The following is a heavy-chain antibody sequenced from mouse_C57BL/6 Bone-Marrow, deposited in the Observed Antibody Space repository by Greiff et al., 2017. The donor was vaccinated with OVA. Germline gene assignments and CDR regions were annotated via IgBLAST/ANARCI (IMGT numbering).Heavy chain of an antibody. CDR3: ARTGKGGFDY. CDR2: IHPNSGST. CDR1: GYTFTSYW. D-gene: IGHD4-1*01. Sequence: QVQLQQPGAELVKPGASVKLSCKASGYTFTSYWLHWVKQRPGQGLEWIGMIHPNSGSTNYNEKFKSKATLTVDKSSSTAYMQLSSLTSEDSAVYYCARTGKGGFDYWGQGTTLTVSS. J-gene: IGHJ2*01. V-gene: IGHV1-64*01.